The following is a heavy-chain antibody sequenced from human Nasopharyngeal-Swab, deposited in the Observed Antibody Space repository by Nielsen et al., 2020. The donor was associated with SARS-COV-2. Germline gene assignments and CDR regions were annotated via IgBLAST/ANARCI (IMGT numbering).Heavy chain of an antibody. J-gene: IGHJ6*02. V-gene: IGHV6-1*01. Sequence: SETLSLTCVISGDSVSNNGATWNWITQSPSRGFEWLGRTYYRSKWKSDYAVSVTSRLTINPDTSKNQFSLQLSSVTPEDTAIHYCARGGVYYYGMDVWGQGTTVTVSS. CDR1: GDSVSNNGAT. CDR2: TYYRSKWKS. D-gene: IGHD6-25*01. CDR3: ARGGVYYYGMDV.